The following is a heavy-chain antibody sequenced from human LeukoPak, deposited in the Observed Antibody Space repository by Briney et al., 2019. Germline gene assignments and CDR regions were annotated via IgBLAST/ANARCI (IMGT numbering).Heavy chain of an antibody. CDR3: ARDASYGSGSFVTY. D-gene: IGHD3-10*01. V-gene: IGHV3-23*01. Sequence: GASLRLSCAASGFIFSNYAMSWVRQAPGKGLEWVSAITGSGGSTYYADSVKGRFTISRDNSKNTLYLQMNSLRAEDTAVYYCARDASYGSGSFVTYWGQGTLVTVSS. CDR1: GFIFSNYA. J-gene: IGHJ4*02. CDR2: ITGSGGST.